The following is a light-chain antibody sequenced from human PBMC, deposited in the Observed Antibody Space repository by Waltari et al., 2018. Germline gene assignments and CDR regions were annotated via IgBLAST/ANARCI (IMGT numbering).Light chain of an antibody. CDR3: MQGIRLYS. CDR2: DIY. Sequence: VWMAQSPLSLSVTPGQPASISCKSSEDLLHIDGKTYLYWFVQKPGQSPQLLSQDIYSRVDGVPERFSGTGSATDFTLKISRVEAEDAGIYYCMQGIRLYSFGQGTKLEI. CDR1: EDLLHIDGKTY. V-gene: IGKV2-29*02. J-gene: IGKJ2*03.